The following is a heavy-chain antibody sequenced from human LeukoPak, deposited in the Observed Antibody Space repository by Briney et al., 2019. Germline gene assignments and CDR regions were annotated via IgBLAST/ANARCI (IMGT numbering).Heavy chain of an antibody. CDR1: GGSVSSGSYY. Sequence: PSETLSLTCTVSGGSVSSGSYYWNWIRQPPGKGLEWIGYIYYSGSTNYNPSLKSRVTISVDTSKNQFSLKLSSVTAADTAVYYCARRRDGYNFDYWGQGTPVTVSS. D-gene: IGHD5-24*01. J-gene: IGHJ4*02. V-gene: IGHV4-61*01. CDR2: IYYSGST. CDR3: ARRRDGYNFDY.